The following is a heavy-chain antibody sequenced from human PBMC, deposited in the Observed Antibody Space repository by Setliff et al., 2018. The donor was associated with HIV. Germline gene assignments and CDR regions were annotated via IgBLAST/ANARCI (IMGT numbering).Heavy chain of an antibody. CDR3: AKLQEGHVYSHYDS. CDR1: GFTFSSYG. V-gene: IGHV3-33*03. J-gene: IGHJ4*02. CDR2: IWYDGSNK. Sequence: GGSLRLSCAASGFTFSSYGMHWVRQAPGKGLEWVAVIWYDGSNKYYADSVKGRFTISRDKSKNTVFLQMNSLRVEDTAVYYCAKLQEGHVYSHYDSWGQGTLVTVSS. D-gene: IGHD2-21*01.